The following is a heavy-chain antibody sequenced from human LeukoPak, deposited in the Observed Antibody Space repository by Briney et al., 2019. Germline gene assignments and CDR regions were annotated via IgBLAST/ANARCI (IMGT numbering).Heavy chain of an antibody. CDR1: GFTLSSYG. V-gene: IGHV3-33*01. J-gene: IGHJ6*02. CDR3: ARGYGDYVSGMDV. D-gene: IGHD4-17*01. CDR2: IWYDGSKQ. Sequence: GGSLRLSCGASGFTLSSYGLHWVRQGPGKGLEWVAVIWYDGSKQYYADSVKGRFTISRDNSKNTLYLQMNSLRAEDTAVYYCARGYGDYVSGMDVWGQATTVTVCS.